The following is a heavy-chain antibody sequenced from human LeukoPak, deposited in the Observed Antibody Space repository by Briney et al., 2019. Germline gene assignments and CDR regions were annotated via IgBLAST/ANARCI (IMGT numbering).Heavy chain of an antibody. CDR2: FDPEDGET. D-gene: IGHD4-17*01. J-gene: IGHJ2*01. Sequence: ASVKVFCKVSGYTLTELSMHWVRQAPGKGLEWMGGFDPEDGETIYAQKFQGRVTMTEDTSTDTAYMELSSLRSEDTAVYYCATVRYGDFDWYFDLWGRGTLVTVSS. CDR3: ATVRYGDFDWYFDL. CDR1: GYTLTELS. V-gene: IGHV1-24*01.